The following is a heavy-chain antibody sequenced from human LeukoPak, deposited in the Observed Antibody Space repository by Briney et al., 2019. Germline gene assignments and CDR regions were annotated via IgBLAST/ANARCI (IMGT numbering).Heavy chain of an antibody. Sequence: ASVKVSCKASGYTFSVFYIHWLRQAPGQGLEWMGWVVPKSGDTNIAQKFRDRVTMTRDTSINTAHMEINRLTSDDTAMYYCTRGVLLQGRGAFDIWGQGAMVTVSS. V-gene: IGHV1-2*02. J-gene: IGHJ3*02. CDR1: GYTFSVFY. CDR3: TRGVLLQGRGAFDI. D-gene: IGHD2-15*01. CDR2: VVPKSGDT.